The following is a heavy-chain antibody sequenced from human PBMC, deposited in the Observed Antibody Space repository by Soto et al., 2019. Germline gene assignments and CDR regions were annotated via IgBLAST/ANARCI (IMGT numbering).Heavy chain of an antibody. V-gene: IGHV1-2*04. CDR1: GYTFTGYY. Sequence: GASVKVSCKASGYTFTGYYMHWVRQAPGQGLEWMGWINPNSGGTNYAQKFQGWVTMTRDTSISTAYMELSRLRSDDTAVYYCARGNYDILTGYYNYNWFDPWGQGTLVTVS. CDR2: INPNSGGT. CDR3: ARGNYDILTGYYNYNWFDP. J-gene: IGHJ5*02. D-gene: IGHD3-9*01.